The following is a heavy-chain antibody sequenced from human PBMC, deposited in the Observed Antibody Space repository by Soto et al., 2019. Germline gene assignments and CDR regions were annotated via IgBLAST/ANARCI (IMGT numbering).Heavy chain of an antibody. Sequence: GASVKVSCKASGYTCTSYDINWVRQATGQGLEWMGWMNPNSGNTGYAQKFQGRVTMTRNTSISTAYMGLSSLRSEDTAVYYCARGRHDYGDYDYWGQGTLVTVSS. D-gene: IGHD4-17*01. CDR1: GYTCTSYD. V-gene: IGHV1-8*01. CDR2: MNPNSGNT. J-gene: IGHJ4*02. CDR3: ARGRHDYGDYDY.